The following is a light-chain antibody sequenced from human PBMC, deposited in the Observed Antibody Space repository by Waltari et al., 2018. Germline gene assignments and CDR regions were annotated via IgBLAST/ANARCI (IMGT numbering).Light chain of an antibody. CDR1: QSVSSTY. V-gene: IGKV3-20*01. CDR2: GAS. Sequence: EVVLTQSPGTLSLSPGERATLSCRASQSVSSTYLAWYQQKPGQAPRLLIYGASNRATGIPDMFTGSGSGTDFTLTISRLEPEDFAVYYCHQYDNAPLTSGGGTKVEIK. J-gene: IGKJ4*01. CDR3: HQYDNAPLT.